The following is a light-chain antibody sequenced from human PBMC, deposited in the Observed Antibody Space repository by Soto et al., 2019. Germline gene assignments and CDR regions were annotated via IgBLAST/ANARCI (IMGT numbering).Light chain of an antibody. CDR3: SSYTTSTTLI. CDR2: DVS. J-gene: IGLJ2*01. Sequence: QSALTQPASVSGSPGQSITISCTGTSSDVGRYKLVSWYQQHPGKAPKLMIYDVSNRPSGVSNRFSGSKSGNTASLTISGLQAEDEADYYCSSYTTSTTLIIGGGTKLTV. CDR1: SSDVGRYKL. V-gene: IGLV2-14*03.